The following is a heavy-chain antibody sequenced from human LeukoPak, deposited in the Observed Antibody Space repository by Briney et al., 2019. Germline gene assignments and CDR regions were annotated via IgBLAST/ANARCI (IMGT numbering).Heavy chain of an antibody. CDR2: IYTSGST. D-gene: IGHD6-19*01. CDR3: ARSHTSGWWYWYFDL. Sequence: KPSETLSLTCTVSGGSISSYYWSWIRQPAGKGLEWIGRIYTSGSTNYNPSLKSRVTMSVDTSKNQFSLKLSSVTAADTAVYYCARSHTSGWWYWYFDLWGRGTLVTVSS. J-gene: IGHJ2*01. CDR1: GGSISSYY. V-gene: IGHV4-4*07.